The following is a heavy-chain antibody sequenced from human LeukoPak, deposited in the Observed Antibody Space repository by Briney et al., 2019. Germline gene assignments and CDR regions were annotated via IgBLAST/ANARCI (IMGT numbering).Heavy chain of an antibody. CDR1: GYTLTELS. J-gene: IGHJ5*01. Sequence: ASVKVSCKVSGYTLTELSMHWVRQAPGKGLEWMGGFDPEDGETIYAQKFQGRVTMTEDTSTDTAYMELRSLRSDDTAVYYCARDIRYDSSGYYYYWFDSWGQGTLVTVSS. CDR3: ARDIRYDSSGYYYYWFDS. V-gene: IGHV1-24*01. CDR2: FDPEDGET. D-gene: IGHD3-22*01.